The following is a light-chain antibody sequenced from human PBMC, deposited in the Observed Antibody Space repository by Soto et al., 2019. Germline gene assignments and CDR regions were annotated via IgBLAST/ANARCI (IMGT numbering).Light chain of an antibody. CDR2: GAF. CDR1: QIISTY. Sequence: DIQMTQSPSSLSASVGDRVTITCRASQIISTYINWYQRKPGKAPKLLIYGAFGLQSGVPSRFSGSGSGTDFTLTISSLQPEDFAVYYCQQTYNTPRVTFGGGTKVEIK. CDR3: QQTYNTPRVT. J-gene: IGKJ4*01. V-gene: IGKV1-39*01.